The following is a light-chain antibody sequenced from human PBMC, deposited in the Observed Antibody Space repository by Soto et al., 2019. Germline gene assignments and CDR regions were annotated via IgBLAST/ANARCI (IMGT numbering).Light chain of an antibody. CDR1: SSDVGGYNF. CDR3: NSYTSSSTLGV. J-gene: IGLJ1*01. Sequence: QSVLTQPASVSGSPGQSITISCTGTSSDVGGYNFVSWYQHHPGKAPKLLIYEVINRPSGVSDRFSGSKSGNTASLTISGLQAEDEADHSCNSYTSSSTLGVFGTGTKLTVL. V-gene: IGLV2-14*01. CDR2: EVI.